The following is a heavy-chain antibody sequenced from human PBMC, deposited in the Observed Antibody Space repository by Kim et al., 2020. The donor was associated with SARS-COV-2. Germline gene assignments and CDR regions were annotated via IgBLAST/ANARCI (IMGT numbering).Heavy chain of an antibody. CDR1: GGSISSSSYY. CDR3: ARGPYYGSGICY. D-gene: IGHD3-10*01. V-gene: IGHV4-39*07. CDR2: IYYSGST. Sequence: SETLSLTCTVSGGSISSSSYYWGWIRQPPGKGLEWIGSIYYSGSTYYNPSLKSRVTISVDTSKNQFSLKLSSVTAADTAVYYCARGPYYGSGICYWGQGTLVTVSS. J-gene: IGHJ4*02.